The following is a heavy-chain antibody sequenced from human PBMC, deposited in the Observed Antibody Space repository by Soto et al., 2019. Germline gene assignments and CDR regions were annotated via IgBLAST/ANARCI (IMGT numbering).Heavy chain of an antibody. CDR3: ARAPGRPDAVPRAFDI. CDR1: GGTFSSYT. Sequence: SVKVSCKASGGTFSSYTISWVRQAPGQGLEWMGRIIPILGIANYAQKFQGRVTITADKSTSTAYMELSSLRSEDTAVYYCARAPGRPDAVPRAFDIWGQGTMVTVSS. J-gene: IGHJ3*02. D-gene: IGHD1-1*01. V-gene: IGHV1-69*02. CDR2: IIPILGIA.